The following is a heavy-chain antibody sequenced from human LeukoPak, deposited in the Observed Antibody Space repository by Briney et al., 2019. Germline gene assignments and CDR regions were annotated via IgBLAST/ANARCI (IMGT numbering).Heavy chain of an antibody. CDR2: ISSSTTYI. D-gene: IGHD2/OR15-2a*01. CDR1: GFTFSNYS. V-gene: IGHV3-21*01. Sequence: GGSLRLSCAASGFTFSNYSMNWVRQAPGKGLEWVSSISSSTTYIYYAGSVKGRFTISRDNAKNPLYLQLNSLRAEDTAVYYCTRISVVSTFRSPKYYFDYWGQGTLVTVSS. J-gene: IGHJ4*02. CDR3: TRISVVSTFRSPKYYFDY.